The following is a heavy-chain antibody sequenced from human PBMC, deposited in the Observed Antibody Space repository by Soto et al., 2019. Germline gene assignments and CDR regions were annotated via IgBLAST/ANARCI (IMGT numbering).Heavy chain of an antibody. CDR1: GGSFSGNY. J-gene: IGHJ4*02. V-gene: IGHV4-34*01. D-gene: IGHD5-12*01. CDR2: INHLGSS. CDR3: ATNRGFDFYYFDS. Sequence: SETLSLTCAVYGGSFSGNYWTWIRQPPGKGLEWIAEINHLGSSNYNPSLRSRVTISIDTAKNQFSLRLNSVTAADTAVYYCATNRGFDFYYFDSWGQGAQVTVSS.